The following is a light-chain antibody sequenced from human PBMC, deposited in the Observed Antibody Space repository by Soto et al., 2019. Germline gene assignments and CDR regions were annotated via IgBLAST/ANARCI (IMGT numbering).Light chain of an antibody. J-gene: IGKJ5*01. Sequence: IVLTHSPGALSLSPGEEATLSCRASQSVDSNYLAWYQQKPGQTPRLIIYGASGRADGIPHSFSGSGFGTDFTLTISKVEPEDFAVYYCQQYGTPRSVTFGQGTRLEIK. CDR1: QSVDSNY. V-gene: IGKV3-20*01. CDR3: QQYGTPRSVT. CDR2: GAS.